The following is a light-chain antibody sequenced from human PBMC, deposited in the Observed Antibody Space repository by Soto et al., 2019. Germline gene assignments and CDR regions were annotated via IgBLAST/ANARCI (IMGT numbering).Light chain of an antibody. CDR2: GND. Sequence: QSVLTQPPSASGTPGQTITMSCSGGSSNIGRRAVNWYQQFPGAAPNLLIYGNDQRPSGVPGRFSGSKSGTSASLAISGLQSDDEADYYCASWDDNLNGYVFGAGTKVTVL. V-gene: IGLV1-44*01. CDR1: SSNIGRRA. CDR3: ASWDDNLNGYV. J-gene: IGLJ1*01.